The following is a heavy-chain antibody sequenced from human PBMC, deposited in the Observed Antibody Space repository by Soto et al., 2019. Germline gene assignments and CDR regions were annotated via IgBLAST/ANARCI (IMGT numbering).Heavy chain of an antibody. CDR1: GYTFTGYY. CDR3: ARERVAAAVYYARHYYYGMDV. Sequence: ASVKVSCKASGYTFTGYYMHWVRQAPGQGLEWMGWINPNSGGTNYAQKFQGWVTMTRDTSISTAYLELSRLRSEDTAVYYCARERVAAAVYYARHYYYGMDVWGQGTTVTVSS. D-gene: IGHD6-25*01. J-gene: IGHJ6*02. V-gene: IGHV1-2*04. CDR2: INPNSGGT.